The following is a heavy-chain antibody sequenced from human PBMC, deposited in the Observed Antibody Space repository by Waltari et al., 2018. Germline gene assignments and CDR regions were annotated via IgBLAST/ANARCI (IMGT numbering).Heavy chain of an antibody. V-gene: IGHV4-39*07. Sequence: QLQLQESGPGLVKPSETLSLTCTVSGGPISSSSYYWGWIRQPPGKGLEWIGSIYYSGSTYYNPSLKSRVTISVDTSKNQFSLKLSSVTAADTAVYYCASTGIAAAAGYWGQGTLVTVSS. CDR2: IYYSGST. CDR3: ASTGIAAAAGY. CDR1: GGPISSSSYY. J-gene: IGHJ4*02. D-gene: IGHD6-13*01.